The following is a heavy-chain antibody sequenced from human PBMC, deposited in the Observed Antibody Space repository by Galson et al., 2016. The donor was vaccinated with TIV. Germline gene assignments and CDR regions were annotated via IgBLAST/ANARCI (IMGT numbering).Heavy chain of an antibody. CDR3: ARGGYSSRWNGDAFDI. V-gene: IGHV1-8*01. CDR2: MNPNSGNT. D-gene: IGHD6-13*01. CDR1: GYTFTSYD. Sequence: SVKVSCKASGYTFTSYDINWVRQATGQGLEWMGWMNPNSGNTGYAQKFQGRVTMTRNTSISTAYIELSSLRSEDTAVYYCARGGYSSRWNGDAFDIWGQGTLVTVSS. J-gene: IGHJ4*02.